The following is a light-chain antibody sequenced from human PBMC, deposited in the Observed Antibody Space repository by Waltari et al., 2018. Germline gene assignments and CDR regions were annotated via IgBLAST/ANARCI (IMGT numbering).Light chain of an antibody. CDR2: ANN. CDR1: SSNIGINT. J-gene: IGLJ2*01. V-gene: IGLV1-44*01. CDR3: AAWDDSLNGWV. Sequence: QSVLTQPPSVSGTPGQRVTISCSGRSSNIGINTVSWFLQFPGTDPKLLIYANNCRPSGVPDRFSGTTSGTSASLAISGLQSEDDATYYCAAWDDSLNGWVFGGGTKLTVL.